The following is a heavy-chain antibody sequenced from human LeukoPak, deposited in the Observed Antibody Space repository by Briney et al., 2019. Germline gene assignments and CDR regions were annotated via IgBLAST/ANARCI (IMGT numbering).Heavy chain of an antibody. CDR3: ARLYGTFLEWSPYFDY. CDR1: GFTVSSNF. J-gene: IGHJ4*02. CDR2: IYSGGST. Sequence: GGSLRLSCAASGFTVSSNFMSWVRQAPGKGLEWVSVIYSGGSTYYADSVKGRFTISRHNSKNTLYLQMNSLRAEDTAVYYCARLYGTFLEWSPYFDYWGQGTLVTVSS. V-gene: IGHV3-53*04. D-gene: IGHD3-3*02.